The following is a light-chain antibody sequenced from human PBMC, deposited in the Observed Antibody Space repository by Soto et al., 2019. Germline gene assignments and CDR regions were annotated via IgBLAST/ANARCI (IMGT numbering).Light chain of an antibody. CDR3: QQYNSYSSS. Sequence: DIQMTQSPSTLSASVGDRVTITCRASQSISTWLAWYQQKPGTAPKILIYKASSLQSGVPARFSGSGSGTEFALTISSLQPDDFATYYCQQYNSYSSSFGQGTKVEF. CDR2: KAS. V-gene: IGKV1-5*03. J-gene: IGKJ2*03. CDR1: QSISTW.